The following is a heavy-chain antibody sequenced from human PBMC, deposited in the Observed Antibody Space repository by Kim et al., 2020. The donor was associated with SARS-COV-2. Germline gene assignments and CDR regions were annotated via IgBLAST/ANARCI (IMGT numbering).Heavy chain of an antibody. CDR1: GGSISSSSYY. J-gene: IGHJ3*02. CDR3: ARTYYYGSGSYDAFDI. CDR2: IYYSGST. Sequence: SETLSLTCTVSGGSISSSSYYWGWIRQPPGQGLEWIGSIYYSGSTYYNPSLKSRVTISVDTSKNQFSLKLSSVTAADTAVYYCARTYYYGSGSYDAFDIWGQGTMVTVSS. V-gene: IGHV4-39*01. D-gene: IGHD3-10*01.